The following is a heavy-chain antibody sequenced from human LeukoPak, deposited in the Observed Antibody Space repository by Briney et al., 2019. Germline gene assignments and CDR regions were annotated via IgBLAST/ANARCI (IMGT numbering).Heavy chain of an antibody. D-gene: IGHD1-26*01. J-gene: IGHJ4*02. CDR1: GFTFSSYS. CDR3: ARMVGATPNYYFDY. CDR2: ISSSSSYI. Sequence: GGSLRLSCAASGFTFSSYSMNWVRQAPGKGLEWVSSISSSSSYICYADSVKGRFTISRDNAKNSLYLQMNSLRAEDTAVYYCARMVGATPNYYFDYWGQGTLVTVSS. V-gene: IGHV3-21*01.